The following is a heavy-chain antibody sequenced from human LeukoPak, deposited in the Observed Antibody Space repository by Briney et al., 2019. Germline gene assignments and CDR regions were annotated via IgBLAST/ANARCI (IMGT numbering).Heavy chain of an antibody. J-gene: IGHJ4*02. CDR3: AKGVAVASPYYFDY. CDR2: ISGSGSST. CDR1: GFTFSSYA. V-gene: IGHV3-23*01. D-gene: IGHD6-19*01. Sequence: GGSRRLSCAASGFTFSSYAMGWVRQAPGKGLEWVSPISGSGSSTYYADSVKGRFTISRDNSKNTLYLQMNSLRAEDTAVYYCAKGVAVASPYYFDYWGQGTLVTVSS.